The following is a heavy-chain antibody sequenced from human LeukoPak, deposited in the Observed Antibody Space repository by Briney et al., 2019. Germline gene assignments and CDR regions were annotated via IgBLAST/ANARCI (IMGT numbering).Heavy chain of an antibody. J-gene: IGHJ2*01. Sequence: ASAKVSCKASGYTFTGYYMHWVRQAPGQGLEWMGWINPNSGGTNYAQKFQGWVTMTRDTSISTAYMELSRLRSDDTAVYYCARAPVETTHFDLWGRGTLVTVSS. V-gene: IGHV1-2*04. D-gene: IGHD5-24*01. CDR1: GYTFTGYY. CDR2: INPNSGGT. CDR3: ARAPVETTHFDL.